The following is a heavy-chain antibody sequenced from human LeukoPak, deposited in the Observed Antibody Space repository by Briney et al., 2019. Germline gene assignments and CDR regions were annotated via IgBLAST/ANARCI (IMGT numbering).Heavy chain of an antibody. Sequence: TGGSLRLSCAASGFTFSSYGMRWVRQPPGKGLEWVAFIRYDGSNKYYADFVKGRFTISRDNSKNTLYLKMNSLRAEDTAVYYCAKDGVLLWFGESDYYYYMDVWGKGTTVTISS. J-gene: IGHJ6*03. CDR1: GFTFSSYG. CDR2: IRYDGSNK. V-gene: IGHV3-30*02. D-gene: IGHD3-10*01. CDR3: AKDGVLLWFGESDYYYYMDV.